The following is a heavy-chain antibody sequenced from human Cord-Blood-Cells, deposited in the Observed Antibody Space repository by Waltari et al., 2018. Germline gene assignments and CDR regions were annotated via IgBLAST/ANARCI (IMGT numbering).Heavy chain of an antibody. CDR1: GGSISSSSYY. CDR2: IYYSGST. Sequence: QLQLQESGPGLVKPSETLSLTCTVSGGSISSSSYYWGWIRQPPGKGLEWMGRIYYSGSTYNNPSLKSRVTISVETSKNQFSLKLSSVTAADTAVYYCASHGSSRHFDYWGQGTLVTVSS. V-gene: IGHV4-39*01. D-gene: IGHD1-26*01. CDR3: ASHGSSRHFDY. J-gene: IGHJ4*02.